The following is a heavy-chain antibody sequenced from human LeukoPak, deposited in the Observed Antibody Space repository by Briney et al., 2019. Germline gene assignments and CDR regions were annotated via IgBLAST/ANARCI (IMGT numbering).Heavy chain of an antibody. J-gene: IGHJ6*03. V-gene: IGHV4-34*01. Sequence: SETLSLTCAVYGGSFSGYYWSWLRQPPGKGLEWIGEINHSGSTNYNPSLKSRVSISVDTSKKQFSLNLSSVTAADTAVYYCARDKDSGSYFIRDHYIQYMDVWGKGTTVSISS. D-gene: IGHD3-10*01. CDR2: INHSGST. CDR3: ARDKDSGSYFIRDHYIQYMDV. CDR1: GGSFSGYY.